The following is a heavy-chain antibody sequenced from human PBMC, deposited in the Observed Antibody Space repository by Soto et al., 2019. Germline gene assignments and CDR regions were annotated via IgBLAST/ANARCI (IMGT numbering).Heavy chain of an antibody. V-gene: IGHV3-23*01. CDR1: GFTFSSYA. CDR3: AKESHYDYVWGSPDYFDY. CDR2: ISGSGGST. Sequence: LRLSCAASGFTFSSYAMSWVRQAPGKGLEWVSAISGSGGSTYYADSVKGRFTISRDNSKNTLYLQMNSLRAEDTAVYYCAKESHYDYVWGSPDYFDYWGQGTLVTVSS. D-gene: IGHD3-16*01. J-gene: IGHJ4*02.